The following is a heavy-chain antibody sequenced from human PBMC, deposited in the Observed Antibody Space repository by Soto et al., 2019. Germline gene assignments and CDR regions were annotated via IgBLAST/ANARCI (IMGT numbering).Heavy chain of an antibody. CDR2: IYYSGST. Sequence: TLSLTCTVSGGSISSGDYYWSWIRQPPGKGLEWIGYIYYSGSTYYNPSLKSRVTISVDTSKNQFSLKLSSVTAADTAVYYCARGPRKRVTLCGWFDPWGQGTLVNVSS. J-gene: IGHJ5*02. CDR3: ARGPRKRVTLCGWFDP. D-gene: IGHD3-16*01. CDR1: GGSISSGDYY. V-gene: IGHV4-30-4*01.